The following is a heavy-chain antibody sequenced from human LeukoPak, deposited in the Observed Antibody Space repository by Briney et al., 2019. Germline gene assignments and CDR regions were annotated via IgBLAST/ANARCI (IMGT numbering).Heavy chain of an antibody. CDR1: GGSIRSYY. J-gene: IGHJ4*02. V-gene: IGHV4-59*01. Sequence: SETLSLTCTVSGGSIRSYYWSWIRQPPGKGLEWIGYIYYSGSTKYNPSLKSRVSISVDTSKHQFSLKLSSVTAADTAVYYCARTGSTVTMLYPFDHWGQGTLVAVSS. CDR2: IYYSGST. D-gene: IGHD4-17*01. CDR3: ARTGSTVTMLYPFDH.